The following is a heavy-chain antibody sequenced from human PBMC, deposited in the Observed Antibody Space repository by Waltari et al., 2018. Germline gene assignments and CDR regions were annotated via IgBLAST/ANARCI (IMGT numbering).Heavy chain of an antibody. CDR1: GGSISSSSYY. J-gene: IGHJ4*02. CDR3: ARTLWFGESRYYFDY. CDR2: IDYRGST. V-gene: IGHV4-39*07. Sequence: QLQLQESGPGLVKPSETLSLTCTVSGGSISSSSYYWGWIRQPPGKGREWIGSIDYRGSTCYNPSLKSRVTISVDTSKNQFSRKLSSVTAADTAVYYCARTLWFGESRYYFDYWGQGTLVTVSS. D-gene: IGHD3-10*01.